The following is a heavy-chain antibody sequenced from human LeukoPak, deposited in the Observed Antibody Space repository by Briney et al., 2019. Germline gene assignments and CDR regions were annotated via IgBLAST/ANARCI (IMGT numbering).Heavy chain of an antibody. CDR3: ARQNLNYFIDY. CDR1: GGSFSGYY. Sequence: SETLSLTCAVYGGSFSGYYWSWIRQPPGKGLEWIGEINHSGSTNYNPSLKSRVTISVDTSKNQFSLKLSSVTAADTAVYYCARQNLNYFIDYWGQGTLVTVSS. J-gene: IGHJ4*02. CDR2: INHSGST. V-gene: IGHV4-34*01. D-gene: IGHD4-11*01.